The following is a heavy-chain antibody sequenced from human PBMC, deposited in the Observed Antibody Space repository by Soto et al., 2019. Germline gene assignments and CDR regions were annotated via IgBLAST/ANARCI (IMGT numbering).Heavy chain of an antibody. J-gene: IGHJ5*02. D-gene: IGHD6-6*01. Sequence: EMHLVDSGGGLVKPGGSLRLSCAASGFTFSHAWMSWVRQAPGKGLEWVGRIKSRADGETKDYGAPVRGRFTISRDDSKNTLYLQMNSLKTEDTAIYYCTVIKRRDQCSTSGYRFDPWGPGTLVTVSS. CDR1: GFTFSHAW. CDR2: IKSRADGETK. CDR3: TVIKRRDQCSTSGYRFDP. V-gene: IGHV3-15*01.